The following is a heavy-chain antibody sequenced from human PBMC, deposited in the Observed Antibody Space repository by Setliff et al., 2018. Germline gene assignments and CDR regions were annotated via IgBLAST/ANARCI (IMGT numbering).Heavy chain of an antibody. V-gene: IGHV7-4-1*02. J-gene: IGHJ6*03. Sequence: ASVKVSCKAAGYTFTTYAISWMRQAPGQGLEWMGWINTNTGNPSYAQGFTGRFVFSLDTSVSTAYLQISSLKAEDTALDYCARASRFGTIKYRGDYYMDVWGKGTTVTVSS. CDR1: GYTFTTYA. CDR2: INTNTGNP. D-gene: IGHD3-10*01. CDR3: ARASRFGTIKYRGDYYMDV.